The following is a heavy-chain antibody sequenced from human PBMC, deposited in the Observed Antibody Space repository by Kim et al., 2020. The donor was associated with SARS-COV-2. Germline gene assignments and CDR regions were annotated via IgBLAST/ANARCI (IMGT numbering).Heavy chain of an antibody. CDR2: IYHSGST. V-gene: IGHV4-38-2*02. CDR1: GYSISSGYY. Sequence: SETLSLTCTVSGYSISSGYYWGWIRQPPGKGLEWIGSIYHSGSTYYNPSLKSRVTISVDTSKNQFSLKLSSVTAADTAVYYCARVELNVKTFDYWGQGTLVTVSS. CDR3: ARVELNVKTFDY. J-gene: IGHJ4*02. D-gene: IGHD1-26*01.